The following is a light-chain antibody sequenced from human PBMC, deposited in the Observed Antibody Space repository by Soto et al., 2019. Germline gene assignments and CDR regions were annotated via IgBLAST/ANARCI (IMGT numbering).Light chain of an antibody. CDR3: SSYTSTSSNFV. Sequence: QSVLTQPASVSGSPGQSITVSCTGTSGDVGGYNYVSWYQQHPGKAPQLMIYEVSNRPSGVSNRFSGSKSGNTASLTISGLQTEDEADYYCSSYTSTSSNFVFGGGTKVTVL. CDR1: SGDVGGYNY. J-gene: IGLJ1*01. CDR2: EVS. V-gene: IGLV2-14*01.